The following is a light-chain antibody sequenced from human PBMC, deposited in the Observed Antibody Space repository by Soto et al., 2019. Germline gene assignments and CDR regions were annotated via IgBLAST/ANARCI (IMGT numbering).Light chain of an antibody. CDR3: QQYDNSPFT. V-gene: IGKV3-20*01. CDR1: QSVSGMY. J-gene: IGKJ3*01. CDR2: GTS. Sequence: EFVLTQSPGTLSLSPGESATLSCRAIQSVSGMYLAWYQQKPGQAPRLLIYGTSNRATGIPDRFSGSGSGTDFTLTIRRLEPEDFAMYFCQQYDNSPFTFGPGTKVDIK.